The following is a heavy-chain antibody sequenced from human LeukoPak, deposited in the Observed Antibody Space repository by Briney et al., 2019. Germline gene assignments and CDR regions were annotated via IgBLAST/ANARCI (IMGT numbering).Heavy chain of an antibody. Sequence: SETLSLTCDVYGGSFSGYYWGWIRQSPGKVLEWIGDINDSGRTNYHPSLKSRLTISVDTSKNQLSLRLTSVTAADTAVYYCAIHMVRGHIWGQGTQVTVSS. CDR1: GGSFSGYY. J-gene: IGHJ4*02. D-gene: IGHD3-10*01. CDR2: INDSGRT. CDR3: AIHMVRGHI. V-gene: IGHV4-34*01.